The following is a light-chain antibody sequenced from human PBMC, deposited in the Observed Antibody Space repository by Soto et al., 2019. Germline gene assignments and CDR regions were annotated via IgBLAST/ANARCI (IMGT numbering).Light chain of an antibody. CDR1: QGNSTF. V-gene: IGKV1D-12*01. J-gene: IGKJ1*01. CDR2: DAS. Sequence: DIQMTQSPSSVSTSVGDRVTITCRASQGNSTFLARYQQKPGKAPKLLIYDASSLQSGVPSRFSGSGSGTDFTLTINSLQPEDFATYYCQQAHSFPRTFGQGTKVDIK. CDR3: QQAHSFPRT.